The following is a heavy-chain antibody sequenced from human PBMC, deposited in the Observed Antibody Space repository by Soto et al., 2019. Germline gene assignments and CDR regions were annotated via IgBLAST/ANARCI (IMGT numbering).Heavy chain of an antibody. V-gene: IGHV4-34*01. D-gene: IGHD5-18*01. CDR2: INHSGST. J-gene: IGHJ6*02. CDR3: ARGEDTAMGSYYYYGMDV. Sequence: PSETLSLTCAVYGGSFSGYYWSWIRQPPGKGLEWIGEINHSGSTNYNPSLKSRVTISVDTSKNQFSLKLSSVTAADTAVYYCARGEDTAMGSYYYYGMDVWGQGTTVTVSS. CDR1: GGSFSGYY.